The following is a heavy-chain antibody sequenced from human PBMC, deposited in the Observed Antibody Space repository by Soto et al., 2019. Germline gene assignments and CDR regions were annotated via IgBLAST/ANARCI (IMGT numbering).Heavy chain of an antibody. CDR3: AKDASGSYPPRRNYYYYGMDV. J-gene: IGHJ6*02. CDR1: GFTFDDYT. Sequence: GGSLRLSCAASGFTFDDYTMHWVRQAPGKGLEWVSLISWDGGSTYYADSVKGRFTISRDNSKNSLYLQMNSLRTEDTALYYCAKDASGSYPPRRNYYYYGMDVWGQGTTVTV. V-gene: IGHV3-43*01. D-gene: IGHD1-26*01. CDR2: ISWDGGST.